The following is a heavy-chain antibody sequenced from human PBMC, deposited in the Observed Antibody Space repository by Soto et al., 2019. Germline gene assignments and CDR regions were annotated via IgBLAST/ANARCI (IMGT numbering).Heavy chain of an antibody. D-gene: IGHD5-18*01. CDR1: GFTFSSYS. CDR2: ISSSSSYI. J-gene: IGHJ4*02. CDR3: ARVGAHTAMALTFDY. V-gene: IGHV3-21*01. Sequence: EVQLVESGGGLVKPGGSLRLSCAASGFTFSSYSMNWVRQAPGKGLEWVSSISSSSSYIYYADSVKGRVTISRDNAKNSLYLQMNSLRAEDTAVYYCARVGAHTAMALTFDYWGQGTLVTVSS.